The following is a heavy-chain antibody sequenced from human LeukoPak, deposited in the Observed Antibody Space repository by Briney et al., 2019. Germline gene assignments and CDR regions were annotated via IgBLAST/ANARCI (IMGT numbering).Heavy chain of an antibody. D-gene: IGHD5-12*01. V-gene: IGHV3-66*01. J-gene: IGHJ6*02. Sequence: GGSLRLSCAASGFTVSSNSMSWVRQAPGKGLEWVSVIYSGGSTYYTDSVKGRFTISRDNSKNTLYLQMNSLRAEDTAVYYCATSGYELYYYYYGMDVWGQGTTVTVSS. CDR3: ATSGYELYYYYYGMDV. CDR2: IYSGGST. CDR1: GFTVSSNS.